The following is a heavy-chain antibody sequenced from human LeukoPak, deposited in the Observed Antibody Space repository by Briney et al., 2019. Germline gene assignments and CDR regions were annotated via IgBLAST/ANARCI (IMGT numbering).Heavy chain of an antibody. CDR1: GFTVSDNY. V-gene: IGHV3-7*02. J-gene: IGHJ5*02. Sequence: PGGSLRLSCAVSGFTVSDNYINWVRQAPGKGLEWVANIKPDGNKKYYVDSVKGRFTISRDNAKKLLYLQMNSLRVEDTAVYYCVPAPWGQGTLVTVSS. CDR3: VPAP. CDR2: IKPDGNKK.